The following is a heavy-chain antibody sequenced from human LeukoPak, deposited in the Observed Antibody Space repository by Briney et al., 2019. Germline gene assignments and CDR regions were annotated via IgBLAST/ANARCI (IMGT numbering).Heavy chain of an antibody. V-gene: IGHV4-4*02. CDR3: AWEGRFDAY. D-gene: IGHD1-26*01. CDR2: LYHTGNT. Sequence: PSETLSLTCAVSGGSINTANWWSWVRQPPGKGLEWIGELYHTGNTNYNPSLKSRVTMSIDRSKNQFSLKLTSVTAADTAVYFCAWEGRFDAYWGQGTLVTVSS. CDR1: GGSINTANW. J-gene: IGHJ4*02.